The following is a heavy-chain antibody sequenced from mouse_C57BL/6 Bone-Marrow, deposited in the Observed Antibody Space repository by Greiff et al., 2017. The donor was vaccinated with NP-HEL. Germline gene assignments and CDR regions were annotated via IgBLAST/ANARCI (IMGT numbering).Heavy chain of an antibody. CDR3: ARELDFICGSSSYYYAMDY. CDR2: IDPSDSYT. CDR1: GYTFTSYW. J-gene: IGHJ4*01. V-gene: IGHV1-50*01. D-gene: IGHD1-1*01. Sequence: QVQLQQPGAELVKPGASVKLSCKASGYTFTSYWMQWVKQRPGQGLEWIGEIDPSDSYTNYNQKFKGKATLTVATSSSTADMQPSSLTSEDSAVYYCARELDFICGSSSYYYAMDYWGQGTSVTVSS.